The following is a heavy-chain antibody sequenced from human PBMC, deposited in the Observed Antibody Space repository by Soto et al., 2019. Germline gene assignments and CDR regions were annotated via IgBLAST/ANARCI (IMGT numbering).Heavy chain of an antibody. J-gene: IGHJ4*02. CDR1: GFTFEDYA. D-gene: IGHD6-19*01. Sequence: EVQLVESGGGLVQPGGSLRLSCAASGFTFEDYAMHWVRQAPGKGLEWVSSISWNSGSIGYADSVKGRFTISRDNARTSLYLQINSLRAEDTALYYCAKDTSGWSNTFDYWGQGTLVTVSS. CDR2: ISWNSGSI. CDR3: AKDTSGWSNTFDY. V-gene: IGHV3-9*01.